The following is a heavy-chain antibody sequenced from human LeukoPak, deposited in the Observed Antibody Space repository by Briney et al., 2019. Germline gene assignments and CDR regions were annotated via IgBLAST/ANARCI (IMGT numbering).Heavy chain of an antibody. CDR3: ARTYGSSGLGYFDL. CDR1: GGSISSYY. V-gene: IGHV4-59*01. J-gene: IGHJ2*01. D-gene: IGHD6-13*01. Sequence: SETLSLTCTVSGGSISSYYWSWIRQPPGEGLEWIGYIYYSGSTNYSPSLKSRLTISVDTSKNQFSLKLGSVTAADTAVYYCARTYGSSGLGYFDLWGRGTLVTVSS. CDR2: IYYSGST.